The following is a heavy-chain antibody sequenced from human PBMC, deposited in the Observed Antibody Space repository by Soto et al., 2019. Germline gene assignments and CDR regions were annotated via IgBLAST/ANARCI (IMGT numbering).Heavy chain of an antibody. V-gene: IGHV3-23*01. J-gene: IGHJ4*02. Sequence: GGSLRLSCAASGFTFSSYAMSWVRQAPGKXLEWVSAISGSGGSTYYADSVKGRFTISRDNSKNTLYLQMNSLRAEDTAVYYCAKVIPPGYSSSWYLGTLDYWGQGTLVTVSS. CDR3: AKVIPPGYSSSWYLGTLDY. D-gene: IGHD6-13*01. CDR1: GFTFSSYA. CDR2: ISGSGGST.